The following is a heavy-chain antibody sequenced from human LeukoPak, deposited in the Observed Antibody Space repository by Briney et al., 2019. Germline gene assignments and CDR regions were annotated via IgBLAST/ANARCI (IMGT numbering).Heavy chain of an antibody. CDR2: ISSNGGST. D-gene: IGHD2-15*01. CDR3: AREKGGFDI. Sequence: GGSLRLSCVASGFNFSSYSMQWVRQAPGRGLEYVSVISSNGGSTYYANSVKGRFTISRDNSKNTLYLQMGSLRAEDMAVYYCAREKGGFDIWGQGTMVTVSS. J-gene: IGHJ3*02. CDR1: GFNFSSYS. V-gene: IGHV3-64*01.